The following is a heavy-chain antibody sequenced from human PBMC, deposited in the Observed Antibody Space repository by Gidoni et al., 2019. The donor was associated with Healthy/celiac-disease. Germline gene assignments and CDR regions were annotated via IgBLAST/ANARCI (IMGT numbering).Heavy chain of an antibody. CDR2: ISSSSSTI. CDR3: AREYRPRTYYDSSGYWG. CDR1: GFTFRSYS. J-gene: IGHJ4*02. D-gene: IGHD3-22*01. Sequence: EVQLVESGGGLVQPGGSLRLSCAASGFTFRSYSMNWVRQAPGKGLEWVSYISSSSSTIYYADSVKGRFTISRDNAKNSLYLQMNSLRAEDTAVYYCAREYRPRTYYDSSGYWGWGQGTLVTVSS. V-gene: IGHV3-48*01.